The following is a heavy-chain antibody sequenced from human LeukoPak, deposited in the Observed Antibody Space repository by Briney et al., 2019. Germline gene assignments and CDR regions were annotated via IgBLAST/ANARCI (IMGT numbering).Heavy chain of an antibody. Sequence: GGSLILSCAASGFTFSNFWMSWVRQAPGKGLEWVANIKVDGSEKYYVDSVKGRFTISRDNAENSLYLQMNSLRAEDTAVYYCARKTGTTGEAFDYWGQETQVTVSS. J-gene: IGHJ4*02. CDR2: IKVDGSEK. CDR3: ARKTGTTGEAFDY. CDR1: GFTFSNFW. V-gene: IGHV3-7*03. D-gene: IGHD1-1*01.